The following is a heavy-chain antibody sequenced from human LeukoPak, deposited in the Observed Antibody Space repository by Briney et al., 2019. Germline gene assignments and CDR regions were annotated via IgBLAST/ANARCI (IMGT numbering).Heavy chain of an antibody. CDR1: GGSFATFY. J-gene: IGHJ4*02. Sequence: SETLSLTCAVYGGSFATFYWSWIRQPPGKGLEWIGSIYYSGSTYYNSSLKSRVTISVDTSKNQFSLKLSSVTAADTAVYYCARQHGYSYGYYFDYWGQGTLVTVSS. CDR2: IYYSGST. V-gene: IGHV4-39*01. CDR3: ARQHGYSYGYYFDY. D-gene: IGHD5-18*01.